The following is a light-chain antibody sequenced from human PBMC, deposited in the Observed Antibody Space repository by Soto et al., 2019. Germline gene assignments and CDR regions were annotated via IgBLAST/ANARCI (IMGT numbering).Light chain of an antibody. V-gene: IGKV3-20*01. Sequence: EIVLTQSPGTLSLSPGERATLSCRASQSVSNNYLAWYQQKPGQAPRLLIDRASNRATGIPDRLTGSGSRTDFTLTIRSLEPEDFAVYYGQQYGSSGTFGQGTKVDIK. J-gene: IGKJ1*01. CDR1: QSVSNNY. CDR3: QQYGSSGT. CDR2: RAS.